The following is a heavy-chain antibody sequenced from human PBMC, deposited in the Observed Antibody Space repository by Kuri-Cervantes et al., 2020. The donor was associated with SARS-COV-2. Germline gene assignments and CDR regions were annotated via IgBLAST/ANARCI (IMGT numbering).Heavy chain of an antibody. CDR1: GGSISSGDYY. Sequence: SETLSLTCTVSGGSISSGDYYWSWIRQPPGKGLEWIGYIYYSGSTYYNPSLKSRVTISVDTSKNQFSLKLSSVTAADTAVYYCARGAYYDFWSGYTKPINDAFDIWGQGTMVTVSS. J-gene: IGHJ3*02. CDR2: IYYSGST. CDR3: ARGAYYDFWSGYTKPINDAFDI. V-gene: IGHV4-30-4*08. D-gene: IGHD3-3*01.